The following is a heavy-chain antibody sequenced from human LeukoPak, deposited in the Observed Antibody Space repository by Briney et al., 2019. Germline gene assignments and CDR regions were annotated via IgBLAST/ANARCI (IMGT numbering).Heavy chain of an antibody. CDR2: ISPGGGPT. J-gene: IGHJ4*02. V-gene: IGHV3-23*01. D-gene: IGHD5-12*01. CDR1: GFPFSSHG. CDR3: AKDGAWLRFDD. Sequence: GGSLRLSCAGSGFPFSSHGMNWVRQAPGKGLEWVSGISPGGGPTYYADSVKGRFTISRDDSKNTLYLQMKNLRAEDTAVYYCAKDGAWLRFDDWGQGILVAVSS.